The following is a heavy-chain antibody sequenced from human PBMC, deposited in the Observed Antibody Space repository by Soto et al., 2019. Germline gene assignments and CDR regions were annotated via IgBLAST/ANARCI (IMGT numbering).Heavy chain of an antibody. CDR1: GGSISSGGYS. CDR2: IYHSGST. V-gene: IGHV4-30-2*01. D-gene: IGHD2-2*01. CDR3: ARALWGPAGHINWFDP. Sequence: SETLSLTWAVSGGSISSGGYSWSWIRQPPGKGLEWIGYIYHSGSTYYNPSLKSRVTISVDRSKNQFSLKLSSVTAADTAVYYCARALWGPAGHINWFDPWGQGTLVTVS. J-gene: IGHJ5*02.